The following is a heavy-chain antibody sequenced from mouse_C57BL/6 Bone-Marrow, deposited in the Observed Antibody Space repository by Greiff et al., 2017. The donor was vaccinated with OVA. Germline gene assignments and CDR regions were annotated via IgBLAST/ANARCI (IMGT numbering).Heavy chain of an antibody. CDR2: IYPGSGST. V-gene: IGHV1-55*01. CDR3: ARSAGYAMDY. J-gene: IGHJ4*01. Sequence: PGQGLEWIGDIYPGSGSTNYNEKFKSKATLTVDTSSSTAYMQLSSLTSEDSAVYYCARSAGYAMDYWGQGTSVTVSS.